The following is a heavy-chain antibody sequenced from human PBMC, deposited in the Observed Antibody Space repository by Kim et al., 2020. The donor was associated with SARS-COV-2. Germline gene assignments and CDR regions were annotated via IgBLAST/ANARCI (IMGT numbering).Heavy chain of an antibody. CDR3: ARDLDYGSGSYN. D-gene: IGHD3-10*01. V-gene: IGHV4-59*01. Sequence: SETLSLTCTVSGGSISSYYWSWIRQPPGKGLEWIGYIYYSGSTNYNPSLKSRVTISVDTSKNQFSLKLSSVTAADTAVYYCARDLDYGSGSYNWGQGTLVTVSS. CDR1: GGSISSYY. CDR2: IYYSGST. J-gene: IGHJ4*02.